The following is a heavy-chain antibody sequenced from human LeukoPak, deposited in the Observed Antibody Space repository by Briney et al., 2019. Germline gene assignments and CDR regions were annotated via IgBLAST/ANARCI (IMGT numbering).Heavy chain of an antibody. J-gene: IGHJ3*02. V-gene: IGHV3-53*05. CDR3: AREISRTGAFDI. CDR1: GFTVGSNY. CDR2: IYSGGST. D-gene: IGHD3-3*02. Sequence: QPGGSLRLSCAASGFTVGSNYMSWVRQAPGKGLEWVSVIYSGGSTYYADSAKGRFTISRDNSKNTLYLQMNSLRAEDTAVYYCAREISRTGAFDIWGQGTMVTVSS.